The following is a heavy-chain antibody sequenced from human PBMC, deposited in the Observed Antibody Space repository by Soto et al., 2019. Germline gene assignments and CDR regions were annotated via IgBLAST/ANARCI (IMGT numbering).Heavy chain of an antibody. CDR1: GYTFTSYA. Sequence: QVQLVQSGAEEKKPGASVKVSCKASGYTFTSYAMHWVRQAPGQRLEWRGWINAGNGNTKYSQKFQGRVTITRDTSASTAYMELSSLRSDYTAVYYCARGTVVTHFDYWGQGTLVTVSS. V-gene: IGHV1-3*05. J-gene: IGHJ4*02. CDR3: ARGTVVTHFDY. D-gene: IGHD2-15*01. CDR2: INAGNGNT.